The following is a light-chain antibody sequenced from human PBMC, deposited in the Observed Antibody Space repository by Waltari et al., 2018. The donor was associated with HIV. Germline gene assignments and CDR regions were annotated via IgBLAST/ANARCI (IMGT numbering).Light chain of an antibody. CDR3: GTWDSSLNLYV. V-gene: IGLV1-51*01. J-gene: IGLJ1*01. Sequence: QSVLPQPPSVSAAPGQKVSFSCSGGNSNLGNNYVSWYQQLPGRAPRLLIYDNETRPSGIPDRFSASKAGMSATLDITGLQIVDEADYYCGTWDSSLNLYVFGPGTTVAVL. CDR1: NSNLGNNY. CDR2: DNE.